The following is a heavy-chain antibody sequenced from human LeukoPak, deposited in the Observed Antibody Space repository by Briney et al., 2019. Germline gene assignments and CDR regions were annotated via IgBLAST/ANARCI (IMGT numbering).Heavy chain of an antibody. CDR1: GCSISSYY. Sequence: SETLSLTCTVSGCSISSYYWSCIRQPPGKGLQGFMYIYYSSSTNYNPSLKGRVTLSVDTSKNQCSLKLSSVTPADTAVYNCASGYSSSWYPVGYWGQGTPVTVSS. CDR3: ASGYSSSWYPVGY. CDR2: IYYSSST. V-gene: IGHV4-59*01. J-gene: IGHJ4*02. D-gene: IGHD6-13*01.